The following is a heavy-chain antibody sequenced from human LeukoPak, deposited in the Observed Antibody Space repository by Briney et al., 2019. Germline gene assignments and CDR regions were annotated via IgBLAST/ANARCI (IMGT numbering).Heavy chain of an antibody. CDR2: IKSDASTI. J-gene: IGHJ3*02. CDR1: GFTFSSYA. Sequence: GGSLRLSCAASGFTFSSYAMSWVRQAPGKGLVWVSHIKSDASTITYADSVKGRFTISRDNAKNTLYLQMNSLRAEDTAVYYCARPSGPAAFDIWGQGTMVTVSS. CDR3: ARPSGPAAFDI. V-gene: IGHV3-74*03.